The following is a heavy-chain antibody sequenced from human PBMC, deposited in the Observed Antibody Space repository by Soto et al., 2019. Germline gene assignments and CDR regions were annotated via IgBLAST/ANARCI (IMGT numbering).Heavy chain of an antibody. CDR2: ISTYNGDT. D-gene: IGHD2-2*01. V-gene: IGHV1-18*01. CDR3: ARGLGYCSSISCNGPIDP. J-gene: IGHJ5*02. CDR1: GYTFSSYG. Sequence: ASVKVSCKASGYTFSSYGISWVRQAPGQGLEWMGWISTYNGDTKYAQKFQGRVTMTTDTSTSTAYMELRSLRSDDTAVYYCARGLGYCSSISCNGPIDPWGQGTLVTVST.